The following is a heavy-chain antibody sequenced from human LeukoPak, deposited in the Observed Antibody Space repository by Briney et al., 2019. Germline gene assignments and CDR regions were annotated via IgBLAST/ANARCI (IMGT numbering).Heavy chain of an antibody. CDR1: GFTFSSYW. CDR3: ARDSLTLGGGYYFDY. V-gene: IGHV3-7*01. CDR2: IKQDGSEK. J-gene: IGHJ4*02. Sequence: GGSLRLSCAASGFTFSSYWMSWVRQAPGKGLEWVANIKQDGSEKYYVDSVKGRFTISRDNAKNSLYLQMNSLRAEDTAVYYCARDSLTLGGGYYFDYWGQGTLVTVSS. D-gene: IGHD1-26*01.